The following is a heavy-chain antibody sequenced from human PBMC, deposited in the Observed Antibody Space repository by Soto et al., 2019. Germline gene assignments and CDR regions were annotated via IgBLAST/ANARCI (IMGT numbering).Heavy chain of an antibody. CDR2: VIPIFGTA. J-gene: IGHJ6*02. D-gene: IGHD3-22*01. V-gene: IGHV1-69*12. CDR1: GGTFSSYA. CDR3: ARAPGGAQPMRYYGMDV. Sequence: QVQLVQSGAEVKKPGSSVKVSCKASGGTFSSYAISWVRQAPGQGLEWMGGVIPIFGTANYAQKFQGRVTISADESPSTAYMELSSLRSEDTAVYYCARAPGGAQPMRYYGMDVWGQGTTVTVSS.